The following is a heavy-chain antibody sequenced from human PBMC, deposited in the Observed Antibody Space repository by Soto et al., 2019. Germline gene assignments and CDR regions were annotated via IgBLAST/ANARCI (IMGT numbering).Heavy chain of an antibody. D-gene: IGHD6-13*01. J-gene: IGHJ4*02. CDR1: GGSFSGYY. V-gene: IGHV4-34*01. CDR3: ARGWRYSSSWPDY. CDR2: INHSGST. Sequence: SETLSLTCAVYGGSFSGYYWSWIRQPPGKGLEWIGEINHSGSTNYNPSLKSRVTISVDTSKNQFSLKLSSVTAADTAVYYCARGWRYSSSWPDYWGQGTLVTVSS.